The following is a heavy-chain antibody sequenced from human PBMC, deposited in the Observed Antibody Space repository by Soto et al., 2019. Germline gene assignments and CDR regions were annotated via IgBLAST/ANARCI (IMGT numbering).Heavy chain of an antibody. J-gene: IGHJ4*02. CDR3: AGGHVLRYFDWPD. CDR2: IKQDGSEK. V-gene: IGHV3-7*01. D-gene: IGHD3-9*01. Sequence: GGSLRLSCAASGFTFSSYWMSWVRQAPGKGLEWVANIKQDGSEKYYVDSVKGRFTISRDNAKNSLYLQVNSLRAEDTAVYYCAGGHVLRYFDWPDWGQGTLVTVSS. CDR1: GFTFSSYW.